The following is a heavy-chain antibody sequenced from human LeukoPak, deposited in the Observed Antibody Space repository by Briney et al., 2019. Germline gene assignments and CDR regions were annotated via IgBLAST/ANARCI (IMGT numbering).Heavy chain of an antibody. Sequence: ASVKVSCKASGYTFISHYMHWVRQAPGQGLEWMGIINPGGGSTSYAQKFQGRVTMTRDTSTSTVYMELSSLRSEDTAVHYCASDGYSSGWYVLDYWGHGTLVTVSS. CDR1: GYTFISHY. J-gene: IGHJ4*01. D-gene: IGHD6-19*01. CDR3: ASDGYSSGWYVLDY. V-gene: IGHV1-46*01. CDR2: INPGGGST.